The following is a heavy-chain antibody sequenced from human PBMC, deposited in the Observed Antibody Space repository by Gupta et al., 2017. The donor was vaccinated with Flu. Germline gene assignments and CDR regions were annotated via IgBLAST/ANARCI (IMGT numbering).Heavy chain of an antibody. V-gene: IGHV1-2*02. CDR2: ISPKNSGT. J-gene: IGHJ2*01. CDR1: GYTLTDYY. D-gene: IGHD1-26*01. Sequence: QVQLVQSGAEVKNPGASLKVSCKASGYTLTDYYIHWVRQAPGQGPEWMGWISPKNSGTSYAQKFQGRVTMTRDTSINTAYMDLSRLTSDDTAVYYCARDSGRSGRYWYFDLWGRGTLVTVSS. CDR3: ARDSGRSGRYWYFDL.